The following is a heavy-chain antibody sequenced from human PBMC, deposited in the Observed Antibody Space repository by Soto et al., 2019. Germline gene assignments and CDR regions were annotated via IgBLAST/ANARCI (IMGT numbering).Heavy chain of an antibody. J-gene: IGHJ4*02. CDR2: ISYDGSNK. V-gene: IGHV3-30*18. CDR1: GFTFSSYG. D-gene: IGHD6-19*01. CDR3: AKEGSGWYDPSIDYYFDY. Sequence: PGGSLKLSCAASGFTFSSYGMHWVRQAPGKGLEWVAVISYDGSNKYYADSVKGRFTISRDNSKNTLYLQMNSLRAEDTAVYYCAKEGSGWYDPSIDYYFDYWGQGTLVTVSS.